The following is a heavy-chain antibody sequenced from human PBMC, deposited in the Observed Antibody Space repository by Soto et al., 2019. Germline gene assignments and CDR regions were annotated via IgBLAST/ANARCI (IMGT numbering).Heavy chain of an antibody. V-gene: IGHV3-21*01. J-gene: IGHJ4*02. D-gene: IGHD1-1*01. Sequence: PGGSLRLSCAASGFTFSAYSMNWVRQAPGKGLEWVSSISSSSGYISYADSVKGRFTISRDNPRNSLYLQMNSLRAEDTAVYYCARESLSTVAASWGEGTLVTVSS. CDR3: ARESLSTVAAS. CDR1: GFTFSAYS. CDR2: ISSSSGYI.